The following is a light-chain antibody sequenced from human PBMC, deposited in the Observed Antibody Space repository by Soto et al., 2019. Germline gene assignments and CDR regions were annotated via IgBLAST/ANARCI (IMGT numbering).Light chain of an antibody. CDR1: QSVLYSSNNKNY. CDR3: QQYYSTPYT. CDR2: WAS. J-gene: IGKJ2*01. V-gene: IGKV4-1*01. Sequence: DIVMTQSPDSLAVSLGERATINCKSSQSVLYSSNNKNYLAWYQQKPGQPPKLLIYWASTRECGVPDRFSGSGFGTDFTLTISSLQAEDVAVYYCQQYYSTPYTFGQGTKLEIK.